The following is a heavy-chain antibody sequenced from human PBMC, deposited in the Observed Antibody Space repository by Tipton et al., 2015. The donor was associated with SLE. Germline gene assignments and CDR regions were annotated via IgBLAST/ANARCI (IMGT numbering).Heavy chain of an antibody. CDR1: AFTFDDYG. J-gene: IGHJ1*01. D-gene: IGHD3-9*01. Sequence: QLVQSGGGLVQPGRSLRLACAASAFTFDDYGMHWVRQPPGKGLEWVSGIDTSGVYTYYPDSMKGRFTMSRDNSRNTVYLQMNSLRPDDTALHYCARDFDILTAFQDWGQGTLVTVSS. V-gene: IGHV3-23*04. CDR2: IDTSGVYT. CDR3: ARDFDILTAFQD.